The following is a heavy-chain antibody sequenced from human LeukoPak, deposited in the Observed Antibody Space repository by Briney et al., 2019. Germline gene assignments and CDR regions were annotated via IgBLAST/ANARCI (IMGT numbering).Heavy chain of an antibody. J-gene: IGHJ4*02. CDR1: GFAFSNYA. Sequence: PGGSLRLSCAASGFAFSNYAMSWVRQGPGKGLEWVSAISGGGGSTYYAGSVKGRFTISRDSSKNALYLQMDSLRAEDTAVYYCAKSHSGWYSFDYWGQGALVTVSS. CDR2: ISGGGGST. V-gene: IGHV3-23*01. D-gene: IGHD6-19*01. CDR3: AKSHSGWYSFDY.